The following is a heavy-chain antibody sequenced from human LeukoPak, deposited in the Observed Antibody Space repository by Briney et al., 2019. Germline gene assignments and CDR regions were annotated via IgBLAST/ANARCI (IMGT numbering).Heavy chain of an antibody. CDR2: FDPEDGET. V-gene: IGHV1-24*01. Sequence: ASVKVSCKVSGYTLTELSMHWVRQAPGKGVEWMGGFDPEDGETIYAQKFQGRVTMTEDTSTDTAYMELSSLRSEDTAVYYCATYYDSSGYYAFDIWGQGTMVTVSS. D-gene: IGHD3-22*01. CDR1: GYTLTELS. J-gene: IGHJ3*02. CDR3: ATYYDSSGYYAFDI.